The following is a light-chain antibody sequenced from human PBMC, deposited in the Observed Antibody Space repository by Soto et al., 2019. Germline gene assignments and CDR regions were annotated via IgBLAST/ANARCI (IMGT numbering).Light chain of an antibody. Sequence: EIVLTQSPGTLSLSPGERATLSCRASQSVSSSYLAWYQLKPGQAPRLLIYDASTRATGIPARFSGSGSGTDFTLTISSLESEDFAVYYCQQRSNWPLTFGRGTKVDIK. CDR3: QQRSNWPLT. CDR1: QSVSSSY. CDR2: DAS. V-gene: IGKV3-11*01. J-gene: IGKJ4*01.